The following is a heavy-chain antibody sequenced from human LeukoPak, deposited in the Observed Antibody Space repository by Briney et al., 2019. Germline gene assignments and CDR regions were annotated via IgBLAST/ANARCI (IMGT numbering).Heavy chain of an antibody. Sequence: AGGSLRLSCAASGFTFSSYSMNWVRQAPGKGLEWVSSISSSSSYIYYADSVKGRFTISRDNAKNSLYLQMNSLRAEDTAVYYCARYHGSGSYYQYYFDYWGQGTLVTVSS. D-gene: IGHD3-10*01. J-gene: IGHJ4*02. V-gene: IGHV3-21*01. CDR1: GFTFSSYS. CDR3: ARYHGSGSYYQYYFDY. CDR2: ISSSSSYI.